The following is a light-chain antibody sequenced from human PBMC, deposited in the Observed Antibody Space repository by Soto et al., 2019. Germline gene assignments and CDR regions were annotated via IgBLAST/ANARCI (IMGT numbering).Light chain of an antibody. V-gene: IGKV3-15*01. CDR2: GAS. CDR3: QQYNNWPPWT. CDR1: QSVSNN. J-gene: IGKJ1*01. Sequence: EIVMTQSPATLSVSPGERATLSCRASQSVSNNLAWFQHKPGQAPRLLIYGASARATGIPARFSGSGSGTEFTLTISSLQSEDFAVCYCQQYNNWPPWTFGQGTKVEIK.